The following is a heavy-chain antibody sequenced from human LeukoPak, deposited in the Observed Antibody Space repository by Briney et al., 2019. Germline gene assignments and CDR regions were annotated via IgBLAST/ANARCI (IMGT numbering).Heavy chain of an antibody. J-gene: IGHJ4*02. CDR2: ISDGGSTT. CDR1: GFTFSSYW. CDR3: TKSAYYDGNGNYYDY. Sequence: GGSLTLSCAASGFTFSSYWMHWVRQAPGKGLVWVSRISDGGSTTTYADSVKGRFTISRDNAKNTLYLQMNGLRAEDTAVYYCTKSAYYDGNGNYYDYWGQGTLVTVSS. D-gene: IGHD3-22*01. V-gene: IGHV3-74*01.